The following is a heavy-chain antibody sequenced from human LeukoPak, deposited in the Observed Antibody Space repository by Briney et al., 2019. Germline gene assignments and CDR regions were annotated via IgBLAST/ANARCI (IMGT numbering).Heavy chain of an antibody. CDR1: GYTFTSYD. J-gene: IGHJ6*02. V-gene: IGHV1-8*01. CDR3: ARGRYYDFWSGYYGYYYGMDV. Sequence: ASVKVSCKASGYTFTSYDINWVRQATGQGLEWMGWMNPNSGNTGYAQKFQGRVTMTRNTSISTAYMELSSLRSEDTAVYYCARGRYYDFWSGYYGYYYGMDVWGQGTTVTVSS. D-gene: IGHD3-3*01. CDR2: MNPNSGNT.